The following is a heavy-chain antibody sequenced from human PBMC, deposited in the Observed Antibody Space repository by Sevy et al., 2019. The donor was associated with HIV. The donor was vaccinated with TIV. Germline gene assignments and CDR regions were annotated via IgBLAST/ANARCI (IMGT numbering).Heavy chain of an antibody. CDR2: ISYDGSNK. V-gene: IGHV3-30*18. CDR3: AKGPVHTSDEARYYFDY. D-gene: IGHD1-1*01. Sequence: GGSLRLSCAASGFTFSSYGMHWVRQAPGKGLEWVAVISYDGSNKYYADSVKGRFTISRDNSKNTLYLQMNSLRAEDTAVYYCAKGPVHTSDEARYYFDYWGQGTLVTVSS. J-gene: IGHJ4*02. CDR1: GFTFSSYG.